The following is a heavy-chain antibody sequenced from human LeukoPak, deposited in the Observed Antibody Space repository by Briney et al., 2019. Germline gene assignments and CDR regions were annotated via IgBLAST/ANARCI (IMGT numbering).Heavy chain of an antibody. CDR1: GFTFDDYA. CDR2: ISWDGGST. D-gene: IGHD1-1*01. CDR3: AKDRPNWNGLLDY. J-gene: IGHJ4*02. Sequence: PGGSLRLSCAASGFTFDDYAMHWVRQAPGKGLEWVSLISWDGGSTYYADSVKGRFTISRDNSKNSLYLQMNSLRAEDTALYYCAKDRPNWNGLLDYWGQGTLVTVSS. V-gene: IGHV3-43D*03.